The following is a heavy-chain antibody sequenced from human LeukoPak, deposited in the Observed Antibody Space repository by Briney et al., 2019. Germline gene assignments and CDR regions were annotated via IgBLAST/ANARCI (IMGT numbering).Heavy chain of an antibody. CDR1: GGSISSYY. D-gene: IGHD5-18*01. V-gene: IGHV4-59*01. Sequence: PSETLSLTCTVSGGSISSYYWSWIRQPPGKGLEWIGYIYYSGSTNYNPSLKSRVTISVDTSKNQFSLKLSSVTAADTAVYYCARAGVDTAMALDYWGQGTLVTVSS. J-gene: IGHJ4*02. CDR2: IYYSGST. CDR3: ARAGVDTAMALDY.